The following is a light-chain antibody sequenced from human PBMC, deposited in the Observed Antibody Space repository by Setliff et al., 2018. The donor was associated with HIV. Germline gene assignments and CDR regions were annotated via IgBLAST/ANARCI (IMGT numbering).Light chain of an antibody. V-gene: IGLV2-14*03. CDR3: SSYTSSTPLYV. J-gene: IGLJ1*01. Sequence: QSALAQPASVSGSPGQSITISCTGTSSDVGGYNYVSWYQQHPGKAPKLMISDVSNRPSGVSNRFSGSKSGNTASLTISGLQAEDDADYYCSSYTSSTPLYVFGTGTKVTVL. CDR1: SSDVGGYNY. CDR2: DVS.